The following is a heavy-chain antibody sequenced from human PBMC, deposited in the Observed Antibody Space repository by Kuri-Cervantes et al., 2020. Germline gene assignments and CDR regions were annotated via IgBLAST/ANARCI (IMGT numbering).Heavy chain of an antibody. Sequence: SLKISCAASGFTFDDYAMHWVRQAPGKGLEWVSGISWNSASIGYADSVKGRFTISRDNAKNTLYLQMNSLRAEDTAVYYCARDSGSYSTYGMDVWGQGTTVTVSS. CDR1: GFTFDDYA. CDR2: ISWNSASI. CDR3: ARDSGSYSTYGMDV. D-gene: IGHD1-26*01. V-gene: IGHV3-9*01. J-gene: IGHJ6*02.